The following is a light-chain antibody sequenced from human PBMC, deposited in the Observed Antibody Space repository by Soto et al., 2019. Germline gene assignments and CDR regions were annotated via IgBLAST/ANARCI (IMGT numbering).Light chain of an antibody. CDR2: DAS. Sequence: EIVLTQSPGTLSLSPGERAILSYRASQRFSSNLACYQQKPGQAPRLLIYDASNRATGIPARFSGSGSGTDFTLTISSLEPEDFAVYYCQQRSHWPITFGQGTRLEIK. J-gene: IGKJ5*01. CDR3: QQRSHWPIT. V-gene: IGKV3-11*01. CDR1: QRFSSN.